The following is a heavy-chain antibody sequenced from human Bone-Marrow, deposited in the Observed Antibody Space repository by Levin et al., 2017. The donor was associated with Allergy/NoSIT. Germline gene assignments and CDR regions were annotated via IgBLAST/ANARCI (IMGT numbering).Heavy chain of an antibody. J-gene: IGHJ6*02. CDR3: YGSGSYFGVDV. V-gene: IGHV3-15*07. CDR2: IISKSSGGTV. D-gene: IGHD3-10*01. Sequence: GGSLRLSCVASGFTFSNAYMHWVRQAPGKGLEWVGRIISKSSGGTVDYAAPVNGRFSISRDDSKNTLFLQMSSLKTDDTAVYYCYGSGSYFGVDVWGQGTTVTVSS. CDR1: GFTFSNAY.